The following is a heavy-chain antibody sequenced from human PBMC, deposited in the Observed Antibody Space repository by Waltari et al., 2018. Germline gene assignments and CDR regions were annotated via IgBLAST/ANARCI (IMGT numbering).Heavy chain of an antibody. D-gene: IGHD1-26*01. CDR1: GFTFSSYD. J-gene: IGHJ2*01. V-gene: IGHV3-13*01. CDR3: AKEWERPGNWYFDL. Sequence: EVQLVESGGGLVQPGGSLRLSCTASGFTFSSYDMHWVRQVTGKGLEWVSGIGTACGTYDPGSVKGRFTISRENAKNSLYLQMNSLTAGDTAVYYCAKEWERPGNWYFDLWGRGTLVTVSS. CDR2: IGTACGT.